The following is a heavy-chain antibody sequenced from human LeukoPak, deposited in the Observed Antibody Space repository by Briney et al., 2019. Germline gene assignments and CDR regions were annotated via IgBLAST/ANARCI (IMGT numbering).Heavy chain of an antibody. V-gene: IGHV3-23*01. J-gene: IGHJ3*02. Sequence: PGGSLRLSCAASGFTFSSYAMSWVRQAPGKGLEWVSAIRGSGGSTYYADSVKGRFTISRDNSKNTLYLQMNSLRAEDTAVYYCAKAFPGLRVWGSYPDAFDIWGQGTMVTVSS. D-gene: IGHD3-16*02. CDR2: IRGSGGST. CDR1: GFTFSSYA. CDR3: AKAFPGLRVWGSYPDAFDI.